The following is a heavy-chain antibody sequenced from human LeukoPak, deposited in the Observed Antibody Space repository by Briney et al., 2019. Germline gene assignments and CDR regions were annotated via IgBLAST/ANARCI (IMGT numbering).Heavy chain of an antibody. CDR2: ISGSGGST. V-gene: IGHV3-23*01. J-gene: IGHJ4*02. Sequence: GGSLRLSCAASGFTFSSYAMSWVRQAPGKGLEWVSAISGSGGSTYYADSVKGRFTISRDNSKNTLYLQMDSLRAEDTAVYYCANARIAVAGTIDYWGQGTLVTVSS. CDR3: ANARIAVAGTIDY. D-gene: IGHD6-19*01. CDR1: GFTFSSYA.